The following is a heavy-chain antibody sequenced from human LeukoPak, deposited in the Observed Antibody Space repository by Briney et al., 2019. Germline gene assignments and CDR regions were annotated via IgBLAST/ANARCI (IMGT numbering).Heavy chain of an antibody. J-gene: IGHJ5*02. CDR3: ARHLYYYDSSGYYH. CDR1: GGSISSGDYY. Sequence: SETLSLTWTVSGGSISSGDYYWSWIRQPPGKGLEWIGEINHSGSTNYNPSLKSRVTISVDTSKNQFSLKLSSVTAADTAVYYCARHLYYYDSSGYYHWGQGTLVTVSS. D-gene: IGHD3-22*01. V-gene: IGHV4-39*01. CDR2: INHSGST.